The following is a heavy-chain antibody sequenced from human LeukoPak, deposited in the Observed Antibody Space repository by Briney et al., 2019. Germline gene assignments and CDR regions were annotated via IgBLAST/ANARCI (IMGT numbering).Heavy chain of an antibody. V-gene: IGHV4-59*08. CDR3: AKKDYGDHRGFDY. D-gene: IGHD4-17*01. CDR2: IYYSGST. J-gene: IGHJ4*02. CDR1: GGSISSYY. Sequence: PSETLSLTCTVSGGSISSYYWSWIRQPPGKGLEWIGYIYYSGSTNYNPSLKSRVTISVDTSKNQFSLKLSSVTAADTAVYYCAKKDYGDHRGFDYWGQGTLVTVSS.